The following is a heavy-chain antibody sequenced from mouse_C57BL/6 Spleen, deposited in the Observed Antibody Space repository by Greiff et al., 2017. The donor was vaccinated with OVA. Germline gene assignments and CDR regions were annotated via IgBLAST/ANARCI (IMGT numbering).Heavy chain of an antibody. D-gene: IGHD1-1*01. V-gene: IGHV1-52*01. CDR3: ARGDYYGSSYGGLADY. CDR2: IDPSDSET. CDR1: GYTFTSYW. Sequence: QVQLQQPGAELVRPGSSVKLSCKASGYTFTSYWMHWVKQGPIQGLEWIGNIDPSDSETHYNQKFKDKATLTVDKSSSTAYMQLSSLTSEDSAVYYCARGDYYGSSYGGLADYWGQGTTLTVSS. J-gene: IGHJ2*01.